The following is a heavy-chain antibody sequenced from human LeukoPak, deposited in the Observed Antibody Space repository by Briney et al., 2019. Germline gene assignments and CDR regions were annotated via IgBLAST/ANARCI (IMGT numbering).Heavy chain of an antibody. J-gene: IGHJ4*02. CDR3: ARDGAVPLVGTIDY. CDR2: INANSGGT. D-gene: IGHD1-26*01. CDR1: GYTFTGYY. Sequence: ASVKDSCKASGYTFTGYYMHWVRQAPGQGLQWMGWINANSGGTYYAQKFQGRVTLTRDTSISTAYMDLSRLGSDDTAVYYCARDGAVPLVGTIDYWGQGTLVTVSS. V-gene: IGHV1-2*02.